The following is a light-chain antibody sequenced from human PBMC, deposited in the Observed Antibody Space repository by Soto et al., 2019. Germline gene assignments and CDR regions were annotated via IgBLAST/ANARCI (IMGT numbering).Light chain of an antibody. CDR3: QPYNNWPLT. Sequence: EVVMTKSPATLSVYPGEGVTLSCRTSQGIGDTLAWYQHKPGQTPRLLIYDTSTMATGVPARFSGSRSGPEFTLPLNSRQSGDFAIYYCQPYNNWPLTFGGGTKVDIK. CDR2: DTS. V-gene: IGKV3-15*01. J-gene: IGKJ4*01. CDR1: QGIGDT.